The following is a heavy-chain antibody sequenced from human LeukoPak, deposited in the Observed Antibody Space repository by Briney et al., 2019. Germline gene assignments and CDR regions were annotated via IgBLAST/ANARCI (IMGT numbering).Heavy chain of an antibody. J-gene: IGHJ4*02. Sequence: SETLSLTCAVYGGSFSGYYWSWIRQPPGKGLEWIGEINHRGSTNYNPSLKSRVTISVDTSKNQFSLKLSSVTAADTAVYYCATWVVSPFDYWGQGTLVTVSS. D-gene: IGHD6-19*01. V-gene: IGHV4-34*01. CDR2: INHRGST. CDR1: GGSFSGYY. CDR3: ATWVVSPFDY.